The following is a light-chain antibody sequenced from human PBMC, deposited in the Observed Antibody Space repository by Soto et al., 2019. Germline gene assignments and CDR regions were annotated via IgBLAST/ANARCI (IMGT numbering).Light chain of an antibody. CDR3: QQSYSTPLT. CDR2: AAS. V-gene: IGKV1-39*01. CDR1: QSISSY. Sequence: DIQMTQSPSSLSASVGDRVTITCRASQSISSYLNWYQQKPGRVPKLLIYAASSLQSGVPSRFSGSGSGTDFTLTISSLQPEDFATYHCQQSYSTPLTFGGGTKVEIK. J-gene: IGKJ4*01.